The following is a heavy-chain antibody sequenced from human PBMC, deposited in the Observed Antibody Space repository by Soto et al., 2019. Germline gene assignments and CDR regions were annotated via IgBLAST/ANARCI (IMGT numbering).Heavy chain of an antibody. Sequence: SETLSLTCTVSGGSISSSSYYWGWIRQPPGKGLEWIGSIYYSGSTYYNPSLKSRVTISVDTSKNQFSLKLSSVTAADTAVYYCASRYDSSGYYWVRYYYYGMDVWGQGTTVTVSS. J-gene: IGHJ6*02. CDR2: IYYSGST. CDR1: GGSISSSSYY. D-gene: IGHD3-22*01. CDR3: ASRYDSSGYYWVRYYYYGMDV. V-gene: IGHV4-39*01.